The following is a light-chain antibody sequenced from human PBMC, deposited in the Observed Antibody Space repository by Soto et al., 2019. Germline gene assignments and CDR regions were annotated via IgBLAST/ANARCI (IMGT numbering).Light chain of an antibody. Sequence: EILLTQSPGTLSLSRGERGTLSCRASQSVSSSHLAWDQQKPGQAPRLLIYSESSRATGIPDRFSGSGSGTDFTLTISRLEHEDFAVYYCQRYGGFGQGTKVDI. CDR3: QRYGG. CDR2: SES. CDR1: QSVSSSH. V-gene: IGKV3-20*01. J-gene: IGKJ1*01.